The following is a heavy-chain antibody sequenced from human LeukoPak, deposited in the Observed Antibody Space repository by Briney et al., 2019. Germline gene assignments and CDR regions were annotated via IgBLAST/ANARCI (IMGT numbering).Heavy chain of an antibody. CDR1: GYTFTGYY. J-gene: IGHJ4*02. V-gene: IGHV1-2*02. CDR2: INPNSGDT. Sequence: GASVKVSCKASGYTFTGYYMHWVRQAPGQGLEWMGWINPNSGDTNYAQKFQGRVTMTRDTSISTAYMELSRLRSDDTAVYYCARDSGPSYDIRFDYWGQGTLVTVSS. CDR3: ARDSGPSYDIRFDY. D-gene: IGHD3-9*01.